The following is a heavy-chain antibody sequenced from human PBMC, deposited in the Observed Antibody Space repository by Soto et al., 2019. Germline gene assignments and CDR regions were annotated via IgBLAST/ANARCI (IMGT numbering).Heavy chain of an antibody. Sequence: PGGSLRLSCAASGFTFSSYGMHWVRQAPGKGLEWVAVIWYDGSNKYYADSVKGRFTISRDNSKNTLYLQMNSLRAEDTAVYYCARDLLLRSYYYYGMDVSGQGTTVTVSS. CDR3: ARDLLLRSYYYYGMDV. V-gene: IGHV3-33*01. CDR1: GFTFSSYG. D-gene: IGHD2-21*01. CDR2: IWYDGSNK. J-gene: IGHJ6*02.